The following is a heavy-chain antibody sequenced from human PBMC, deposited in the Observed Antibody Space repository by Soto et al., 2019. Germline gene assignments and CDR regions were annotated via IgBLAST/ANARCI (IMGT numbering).Heavy chain of an antibody. D-gene: IGHD1-26*01. V-gene: IGHV3-23*01. CDR2: VSESGESI. Sequence: MGGVVEERGKGLEWVASVSESGESIYYADSVKGRFTVSKDTSKNTLYLQMNSLRVDDTAVFYCAKAYYTRTYCCTSGMAVWGQGSTDTVS. J-gene: IGHJ6*01. CDR3: AKAYYTRTYCCTSGMAV.